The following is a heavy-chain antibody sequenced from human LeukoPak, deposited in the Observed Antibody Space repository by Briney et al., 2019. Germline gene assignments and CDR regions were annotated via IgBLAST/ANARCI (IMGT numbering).Heavy chain of an antibody. Sequence: PSETLSLTCTVSGGSISSYYWSWIRQPPGKGLEWIGYIYYSGSTNYNPSLKSRVTISLDTSKNHFSLKLSSVTAADTAVYYCARTKLTYYYDTSAYYAFDPWGQGTLVTVSS. D-gene: IGHD3-22*01. J-gene: IGHJ5*02. CDR3: ARTKLTYYYDTSAYYAFDP. CDR1: GGSISSYY. V-gene: IGHV4-59*01. CDR2: IYYSGST.